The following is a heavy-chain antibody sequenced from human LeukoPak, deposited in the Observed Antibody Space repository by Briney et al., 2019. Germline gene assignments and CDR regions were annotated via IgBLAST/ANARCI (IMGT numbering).Heavy chain of an antibody. CDR3: ARSHYYYDSSGYPLGYYYYYYYMDV. CDR2: INHSGST. D-gene: IGHD3-22*01. Sequence: PSETLSLTCAVYGGSFSGYYWSWIRQPPGKGLEWIGEINHSGSTYYNPSLKSRVTISVDTSKNQFSLKLSSVTAADTAVYYCARSHYYYDSSGYPLGYYYYYYYMDVWGKGTTVTISS. CDR1: GGSFSGYY. J-gene: IGHJ6*03. V-gene: IGHV4-34*01.